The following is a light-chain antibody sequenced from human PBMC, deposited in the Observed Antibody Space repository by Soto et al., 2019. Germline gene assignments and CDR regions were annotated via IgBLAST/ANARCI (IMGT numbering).Light chain of an antibody. CDR2: RAS. CDR3: QQTHSFPLT. Sequence: DIQMTQSPSSVSSSVGDRVTITCRASQDISTWLGWYQQKPGKAPTLLIYRASTLHSGVPSRVSGSGSGTDFTLTINSLQPEDFATYHCQQTHSFPLTFGGGTKVEI. CDR1: QDISTW. J-gene: IGKJ4*01. V-gene: IGKV1-12*01.